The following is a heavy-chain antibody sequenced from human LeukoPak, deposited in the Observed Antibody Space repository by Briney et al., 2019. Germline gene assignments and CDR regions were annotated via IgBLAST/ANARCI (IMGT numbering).Heavy chain of an antibody. CDR2: TSYDESIK. D-gene: IGHD6-25*01. CDR1: GFTFSTSS. V-gene: IGHV3-30-3*01. Sequence: GGSLRLSRAASGFTFSTSSMHWVRQAPGKGLEWVAVTSYDESIKVYAESVKGRFTISRDNSENTLYLQMNSLKFEDTAVYYCATEGHSSGSAGTFDIWGQGTMVTISS. CDR3: ATEGHSSGSAGTFDI. J-gene: IGHJ3*02.